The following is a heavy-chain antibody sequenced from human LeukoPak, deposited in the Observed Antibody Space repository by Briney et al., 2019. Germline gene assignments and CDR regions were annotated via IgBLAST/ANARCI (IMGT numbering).Heavy chain of an antibody. J-gene: IGHJ4*02. D-gene: IGHD2-15*01. CDR3: ARDRYCSGGSCYSSFFDY. CDR1: LYTFTDYY. Sequence: ASVTVSYKSSLYTFTDYYMHGVRQAPGQGRAGMGWIYPNSGGTNYAQKFQGRVTMTRDTSISTAYMELSRLRSDDTAVYYCARDRYCSGGSCYSSFFDYWGQGTLVTVSS. V-gene: IGHV1-2*02. CDR2: IYPNSGGT.